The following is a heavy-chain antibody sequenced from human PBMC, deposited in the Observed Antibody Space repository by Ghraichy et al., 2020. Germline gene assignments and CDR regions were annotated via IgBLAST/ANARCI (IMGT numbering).Heavy chain of an antibody. CDR1: GFTFSSYW. J-gene: IGHJ4*02. V-gene: IGHV3-7*03. CDR3: ARGYDYVSSDYFDY. Sequence: GGSLRLSCAASGFTFSSYWMSWVRQAPGKGLEWVANIKQDGSEKYYVDSVKGRFTISRDNAKNSLYLQMNSLRAEDTAVYYCARGYDYVSSDYFDYWGQGTLVTVSS. D-gene: IGHD3-16*01. CDR2: IKQDGSEK.